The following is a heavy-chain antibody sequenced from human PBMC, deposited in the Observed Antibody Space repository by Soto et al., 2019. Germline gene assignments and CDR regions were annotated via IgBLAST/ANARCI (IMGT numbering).Heavy chain of an antibody. V-gene: IGHV6-1*01. D-gene: IGHD6-13*01. Sequence: LSQTLSLTCAISGDSVSSNSAAWNWIRQSPSRGLEWLGRTYYRSKWYNDYAVSVKSRITINPDTSKNQFSLRLNSVTPEDTAVYYCARDRRMMQQLVPSRGMDVWGRGTTVTVS. CDR1: GDSVSSNSAA. CDR2: TYYRSKWYN. J-gene: IGHJ6*02. CDR3: ARDRRMMQQLVPSRGMDV.